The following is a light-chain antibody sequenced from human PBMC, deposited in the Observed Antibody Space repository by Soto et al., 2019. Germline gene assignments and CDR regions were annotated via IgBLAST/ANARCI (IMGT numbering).Light chain of an antibody. CDR1: QSLSGNY. V-gene: IGKV3D-20*02. Sequence: NVLTQSPGTLSLSPGQRATLSCRASQSLSGNYLAWYQQKPGQAPRVLIYRASIRATGISDRFSGSGSGTDFTLTISSLEPEDFAVYYCQQRSSWPLTFGGGTKVDIK. CDR2: RAS. CDR3: QQRSSWPLT. J-gene: IGKJ4*01.